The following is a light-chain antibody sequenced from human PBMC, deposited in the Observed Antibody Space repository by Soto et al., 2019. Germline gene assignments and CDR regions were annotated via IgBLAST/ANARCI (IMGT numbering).Light chain of an antibody. CDR1: SSNIGSHS. Sequence: QSVLTQPPSASGTPGQRITISCSGSSSNIGSHSVNWYQQLPGTAPKLLIYRSSQRPSEVPDRFSGSKSGTSASLAISGLQSGDEADYYCALWDDSLNGPVFGGGTQLTVL. CDR3: ALWDDSLNGPV. V-gene: IGLV1-44*01. J-gene: IGLJ3*02. CDR2: RSS.